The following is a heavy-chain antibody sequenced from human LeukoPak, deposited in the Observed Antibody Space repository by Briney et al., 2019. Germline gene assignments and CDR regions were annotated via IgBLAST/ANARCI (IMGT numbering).Heavy chain of an antibody. CDR1: GASFSSSTYY. Sequence: RASETLSLTCTVSGASFSSSTYYWGWIRQPPGKGLEWIGSIYYSGSTYYNPSLKSRVTMSVDTSKNQFSLKLSSVTAADTAVYYCARHAGGISATGTRPFDYWGQGTPVTVSS. D-gene: IGHD6-13*01. J-gene: IGHJ4*02. CDR3: ARHAGGISATGTRPFDY. CDR2: IYYSGST. V-gene: IGHV4-39*01.